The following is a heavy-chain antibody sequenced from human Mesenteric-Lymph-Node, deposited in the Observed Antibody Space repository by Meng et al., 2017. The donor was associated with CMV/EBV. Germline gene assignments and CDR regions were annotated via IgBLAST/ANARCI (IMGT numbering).Heavy chain of an antibody. V-gene: IGHV4-39*07. Sequence: SETLSLTCTVSGGSISSSSYYWGWIRQPPGKGLEWIGSIYYSGSTYYNPSLKSRVTISVDTSKNQFSLKLSSVTAADTAVYYCARVRWTAMVNTNFYYFDYWGQGTLVTVSS. J-gene: IGHJ4*02. CDR1: GGSISSSSYY. D-gene: IGHD5-18*01. CDR3: ARVRWTAMVNTNFYYFDY. CDR2: IYYSGST.